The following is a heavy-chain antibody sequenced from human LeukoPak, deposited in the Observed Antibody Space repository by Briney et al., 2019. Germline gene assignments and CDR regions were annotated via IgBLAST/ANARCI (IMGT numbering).Heavy chain of an antibody. J-gene: IGHJ6*03. CDR3: ARDRLERSYYYYYMDV. CDR2: INPSGGST. CDR1: GYIFTSYY. Sequence: ASVKVSCKASGYIFTSYYMHWVRQAPGQGLEWMGIINPSGGSTSYAQKFQGRVTMTRDMSTSTVYMELSSLRSEDTAVYYCARDRLERSYYYYYMDVWGKGTTVTVSS. V-gene: IGHV1-46*01. D-gene: IGHD1-1*01.